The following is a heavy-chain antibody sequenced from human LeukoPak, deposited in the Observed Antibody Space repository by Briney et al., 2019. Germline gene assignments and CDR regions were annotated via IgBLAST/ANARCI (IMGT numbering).Heavy chain of an antibody. J-gene: IGHJ4*01. Sequence: SETLSLTCTVSGGSISSYYWSWIRQPPGKGLEWIGYIYYSGSTNYNPSLKSRVTISVDTSKNQFSLRLSSVTAADTAVYYCARGVGYYDDIWGSTPFDYWGHGTLVIVSA. D-gene: IGHD3-16*01. V-gene: IGHV4-59*01. CDR3: ARGVGYYDDIWGSTPFDY. CDR2: IYYSGST. CDR1: GGSISSYY.